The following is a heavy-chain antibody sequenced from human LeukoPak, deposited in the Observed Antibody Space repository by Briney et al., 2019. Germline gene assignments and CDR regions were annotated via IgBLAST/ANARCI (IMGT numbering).Heavy chain of an antibody. CDR1: GGSISSGSYY. V-gene: IGHV4-61*02. D-gene: IGHD7-27*01. Sequence: SETLSLTCTVSGGSISSGSYYWSWIRQPAGKGLEWIGRIYTSGSTNYNPSLKSRVTISVDTSKNQFSLKLSSVTAADTAVYYCARDLTNWGSGDAFDIWGQGTMVTVSS. CDR2: IYTSGST. J-gene: IGHJ3*02. CDR3: ARDLTNWGSGDAFDI.